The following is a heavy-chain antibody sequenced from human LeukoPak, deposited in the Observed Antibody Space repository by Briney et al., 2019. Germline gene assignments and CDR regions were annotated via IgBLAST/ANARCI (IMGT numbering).Heavy chain of an antibody. J-gene: IGHJ3*02. Sequence: GGSLRLSCAASGFTVSSNYMSWVRQAPGKGLEWVANIKLDVSETYYVDSVRGRFTISRDNTKNSLYLQMDSLRAEDTAVYYCAKEGRGGFDIWGQGTMVTVSS. CDR3: AKEGRGGFDI. D-gene: IGHD3-16*01. V-gene: IGHV3-7*01. CDR2: IKLDVSET. CDR1: GFTVSSNY.